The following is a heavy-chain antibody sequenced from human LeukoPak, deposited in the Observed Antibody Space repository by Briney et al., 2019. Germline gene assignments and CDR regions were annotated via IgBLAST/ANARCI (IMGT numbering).Heavy chain of an antibody. CDR1: GGSFSGYY. CDR2: INHSGST. CDR3: ARIRVPAQPLNWFDP. V-gene: IGHV4-34*01. J-gene: IGHJ5*02. D-gene: IGHD2-2*01. Sequence: SETLSLTCAVHGGSFSGYYWSWIPQPPGKGLEWIGEINHSGSTNYNPSLKSRVTISVDTSKNQFSLKLSSVTAADTAVYYCARIRVPAQPLNWFDPWGQGTLVTVSS.